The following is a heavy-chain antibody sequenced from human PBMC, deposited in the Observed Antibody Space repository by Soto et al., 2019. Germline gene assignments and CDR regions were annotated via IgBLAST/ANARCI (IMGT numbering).Heavy chain of an antibody. Sequence: GGSLRLSCAGSGFTLSDHYIDWVRQAPGKGLEWVGRSRDKAQGYSTAYADSVKGRFTISRDNAKNSLYLQMTSLRAEDTGVYYCARVRGYCSGGSCYVDYWGQGTLVTVSS. CDR2: SRDKAQGYST. V-gene: IGHV3-72*01. J-gene: IGHJ4*02. CDR1: GFTLSDHY. D-gene: IGHD2-15*01. CDR3: ARVRGYCSGGSCYVDY.